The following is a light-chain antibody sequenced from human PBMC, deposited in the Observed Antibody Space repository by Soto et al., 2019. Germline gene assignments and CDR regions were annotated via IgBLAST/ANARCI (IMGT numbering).Light chain of an antibody. J-gene: IGKJ1*01. CDR3: QQYNSFPLT. CDR1: EGISSY. V-gene: IGKV1D-8*01. Sequence: VIWMTQSPSLLSASPGDRVSISCRMTEGISSYLAWYQQKPGKAPKLLIYGASTLQAVIPSRFSGSGSGTDFTLTISGLQSEDFATYYCQQYNSFPLTFGQGTKVEIK. CDR2: GAS.